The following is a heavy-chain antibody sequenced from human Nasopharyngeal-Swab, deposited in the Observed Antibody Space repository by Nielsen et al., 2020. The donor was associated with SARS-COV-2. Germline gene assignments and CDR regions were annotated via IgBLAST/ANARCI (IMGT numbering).Heavy chain of an antibody. CDR3: ARVRFDWPYVADAFDI. J-gene: IGHJ3*02. D-gene: IGHD3-9*01. CDR2: IWYDGGNK. V-gene: IGHV3-33*01. CDR1: GFTFSSYG. Sequence: GGSLRLSCAASGFTFSSYGMHWVRQAPGKGLEWVAVIWYDGGNKYYADSVKGRFTISRDNSKNTLYLQMNSLRAEDTAVYYCARVRFDWPYVADAFDIWGQGTMVTVSS.